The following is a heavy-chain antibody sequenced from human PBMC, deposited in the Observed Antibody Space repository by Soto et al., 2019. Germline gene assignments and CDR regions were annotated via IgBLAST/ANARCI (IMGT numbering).Heavy chain of an antibody. V-gene: IGHV4-4*07. CDR2: IYTSGST. J-gene: IGHJ5*02. CDR1: GGSISSYY. CDR3: ARDMHAGFTHYFDP. D-gene: IGHD2-2*01. Sequence: SETLSLTCTVSGGSISSYYWSWIRQPAGKGLEWIGRIYTSGSTNYNPSLKSRVIISLDTSKNQVSLQLTSVTAADTAVYSCARDMHAGFTHYFDPWGLGTLVTVSS.